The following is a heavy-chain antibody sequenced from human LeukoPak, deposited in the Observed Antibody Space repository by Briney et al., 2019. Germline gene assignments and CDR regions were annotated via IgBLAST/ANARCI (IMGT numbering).Heavy chain of an antibody. CDR2: ISGSGGTT. D-gene: IGHD3-3*01. CDR3: TTSLGYYDFWSGYPRGHH. J-gene: IGHJ5*02. V-gene: IGHV3-23*01. CDR1: GFTFGNYA. Sequence: GGSLRLSCAASGFTFGNYAMSWVRQAPGKGLEWVSGISGSGGTTYYADSVKGRFTISRDNPENTLYLQMNSLKTEDTAVYYCTTSLGYYDFWSGYPRGHHWGQGTLVTVSS.